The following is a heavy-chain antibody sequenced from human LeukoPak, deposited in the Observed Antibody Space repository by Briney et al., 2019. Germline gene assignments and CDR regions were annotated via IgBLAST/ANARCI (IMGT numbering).Heavy chain of an antibody. CDR2: MNPNSGNT. CDR3: ARTSRRYCSSTSCYNFDY. D-gene: IGHD2-2*02. J-gene: IGHJ4*02. Sequence: ASVKVSCKASGYTFTSYDINWVRQATGQGLEWMGWMNPNSGNTGYAQKFQGRVTMTRNTSISTAYTELSSLRSEDTAVYYCARTSRRYCSSTSCYNFDYWGQGTLVAVSS. V-gene: IGHV1-8*01. CDR1: GYTFTSYD.